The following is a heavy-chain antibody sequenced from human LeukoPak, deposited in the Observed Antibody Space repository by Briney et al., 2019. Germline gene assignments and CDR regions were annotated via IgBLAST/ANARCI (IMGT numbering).Heavy chain of an antibody. CDR2: ISACNGNT. Sequence: EASVSVSCKASGYTFTSYGISWVRQAPGQGLEWMGWISACNGNTNYAQKLQGRVTMTTDTSTSTAYMELRSLRSDDTAVYYCARRMVRGVIITRNWFDPWGQGTLVTVSS. J-gene: IGHJ5*02. V-gene: IGHV1-18*01. D-gene: IGHD3-10*01. CDR3: ARRMVRGVIITRNWFDP. CDR1: GYTFTSYG.